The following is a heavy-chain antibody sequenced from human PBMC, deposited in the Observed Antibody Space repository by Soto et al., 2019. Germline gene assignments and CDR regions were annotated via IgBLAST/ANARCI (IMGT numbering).Heavy chain of an antibody. J-gene: IGHJ4*02. CDR3: ARADYYDSSGFYYDC. Sequence: ASVKVSCQASGGTFSSYAISWVRQAPGQGLEWMGGIIPIFGTANYAQKFQGRVTITADESTSTAYMELSSLRSEDTAVYFCARADYYDSSGFYYDCWGQGTLVTVSS. CDR1: GGTFSSYA. V-gene: IGHV1-69*13. D-gene: IGHD3-22*01. CDR2: IIPIFGTA.